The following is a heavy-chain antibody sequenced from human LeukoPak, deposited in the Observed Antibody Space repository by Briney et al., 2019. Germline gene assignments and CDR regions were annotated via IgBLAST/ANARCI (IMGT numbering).Heavy chain of an antibody. Sequence: PSETLSLTCTVSGGSISSSSYYWGWIRQPPGKGLEWIGSIYYSGSTYYNPSLKSRVTISVDTSKNQFSLKLSSVTAADTAVYYCAKENDFWSGYYPFDYWGQGTLVTVSS. V-gene: IGHV4-39*07. D-gene: IGHD3-3*01. J-gene: IGHJ4*02. CDR3: AKENDFWSGYYPFDY. CDR2: IYYSGST. CDR1: GGSISSSSYY.